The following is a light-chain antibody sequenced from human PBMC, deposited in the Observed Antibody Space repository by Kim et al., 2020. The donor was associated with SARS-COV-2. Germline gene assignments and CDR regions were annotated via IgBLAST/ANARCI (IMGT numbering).Light chain of an antibody. Sequence: ASVGDRVTITCRASQNVNSYLNWYQQKPGKAPNLVIYAASTLQSGVPSRFRGSGSGTDFSLTISSLQPEDFATYYCQQSYTTPFTFGPGTKLEI. J-gene: IGKJ3*01. V-gene: IGKV1-39*01. CDR2: AAS. CDR1: QNVNSY. CDR3: QQSYTTPFT.